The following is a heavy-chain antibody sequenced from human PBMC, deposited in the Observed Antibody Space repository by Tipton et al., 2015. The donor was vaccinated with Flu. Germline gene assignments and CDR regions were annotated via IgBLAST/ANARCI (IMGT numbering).Heavy chain of an antibody. D-gene: IGHD3-9*01. CDR2: IYPDDSET. CDR1: GYKFTKYW. V-gene: IGHV5-51*01. CDR3: ARLPQDVYDVLSGYPADY. J-gene: IGHJ4*02. Sequence: EVQLVQSGAEVKKPGESLRISCEGSGYKFTKYWIGWVRQMPGNGLEWMGIIYPDDSETRYSPSFQGQVTISTDKSINTAYLQWSSLKASDTAMYFCARLPQDVYDVLSGYPADYWGQGTLVTVSS.